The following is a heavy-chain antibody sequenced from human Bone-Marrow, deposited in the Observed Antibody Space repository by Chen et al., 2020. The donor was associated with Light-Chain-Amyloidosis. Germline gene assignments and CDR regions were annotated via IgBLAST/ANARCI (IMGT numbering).Heavy chain of an antibody. CDR3: ARWADEKKMDV. V-gene: IGHV3-33*08. J-gene: IGHJ6*02. CDR1: GFTFRSHG. Sequence: VQLVESGGGLVQPGGSLRLSCAASGFTFRSHGMHWVRQAPGKGLEWVAVIWYDGSNQYYADSVKGRFTISRDNSMNTLYLQMNSLRVEDTAVYYCARWADEKKMDVWGQGTTVTVSS. CDR2: IWYDGSNQ.